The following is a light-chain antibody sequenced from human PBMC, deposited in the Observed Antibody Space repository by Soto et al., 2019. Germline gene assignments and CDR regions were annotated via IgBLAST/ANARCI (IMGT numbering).Light chain of an antibody. CDR3: QQYNNWPLT. V-gene: IGKV3-15*01. Sequence: EIVMTQSPATLSVSPGERATLSCRASQSVSSNLAWYQQKPGQAPRLLIYGASTRATGIPATFSGSGSGTEFTLTISILQSEDFAVYYWQQYNNWPLTFGQGTRLEIK. CDR1: QSVSSN. CDR2: GAS. J-gene: IGKJ5*01.